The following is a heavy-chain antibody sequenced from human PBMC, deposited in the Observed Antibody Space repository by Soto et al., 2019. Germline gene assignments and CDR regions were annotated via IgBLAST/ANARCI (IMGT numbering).Heavy chain of an antibody. D-gene: IGHD2-2*01. CDR1: GFTFSSYW. V-gene: IGHV3-53*01. CDR2: IYSGGST. CDR3: AREGYCSSTSCRLDAFDI. Sequence: GGSLRLSCAASGFTFSSYWMSWVRQAPGKGLEWVSVIYSGGSTYYADSVKGRFTISRDNSKNTLYLQMNSLRAEDTAVYYCAREGYCSSTSCRLDAFDIWGQGTMVTVSS. J-gene: IGHJ3*02.